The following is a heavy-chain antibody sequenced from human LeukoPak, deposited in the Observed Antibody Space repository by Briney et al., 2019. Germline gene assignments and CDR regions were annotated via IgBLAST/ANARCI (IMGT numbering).Heavy chain of an antibody. J-gene: IGHJ4*02. CDR2: ISAYNGNT. V-gene: IGHV1-18*01. Sequence: ASVKVSCKASGYTFTSYGISWVRQAPGQGLEWMGWISAYNGNTNYAQKLQGRGTMTTDTSTSTAYMELRSLRSDDTAVYYCARDPRGYYDFWSGYSMYYFDYWGQGTLVTVSS. D-gene: IGHD3-3*01. CDR3: ARDPRGYYDFWSGYSMYYFDY. CDR1: GYTFTSYG.